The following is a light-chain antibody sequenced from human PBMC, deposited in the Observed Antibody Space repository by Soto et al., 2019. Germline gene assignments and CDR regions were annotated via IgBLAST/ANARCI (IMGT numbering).Light chain of an antibody. Sequence: QSVLTQPPSASGSPGQSGTISCTGTKNDIGVYDFVSWYQHPPGTAPRLIVYAVDQRPSGVPDRFSGSKSGNAASLTVPGLQSADEADYFCKSYAGSNADVFGSATKVTVL. CDR2: AVD. CDR1: KNDIGVYDF. CDR3: KSYAGSNADV. V-gene: IGLV2-8*01. J-gene: IGLJ1*01.